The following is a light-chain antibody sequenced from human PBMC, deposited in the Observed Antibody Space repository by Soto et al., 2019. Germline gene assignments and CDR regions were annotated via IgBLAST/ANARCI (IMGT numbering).Light chain of an antibody. CDR3: KQSGGWSRT. Sequence: EIVLTQSQATLSLSPGERATLSCRASQSISSSLAWYQQKPGQAPRLLIYDASSRATGFPARFSGSGSGTDFTLTIGSLEPEDFAAYYCKQSGGWSRTFGQGTKVEIK. V-gene: IGKV3-11*01. CDR2: DAS. J-gene: IGKJ1*01. CDR1: QSISSS.